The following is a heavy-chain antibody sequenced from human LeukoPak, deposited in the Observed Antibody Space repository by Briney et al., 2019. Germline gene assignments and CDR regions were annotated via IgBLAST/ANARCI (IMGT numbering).Heavy chain of an antibody. Sequence: GGSLRLSCAASGFTVSSNYMSWVRQAPGKGLEWVSLIYSGGGTYYADSVKGRFTISRDNSKNTLYLQMNSLRADDTAVYYCARGCYYERSGYCPFDYWGPGTLVTVSS. CDR3: ARGCYYERSGYCPFDY. V-gene: IGHV3-53*01. J-gene: IGHJ4*02. CDR1: GFTVSSNY. CDR2: IYSGGGT. D-gene: IGHD3-22*01.